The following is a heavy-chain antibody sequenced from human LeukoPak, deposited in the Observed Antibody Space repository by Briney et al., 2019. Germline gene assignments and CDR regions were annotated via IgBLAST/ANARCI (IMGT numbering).Heavy chain of an antibody. CDR1: GFTFSSYS. V-gene: IGHV3-21*01. D-gene: IGHD6-19*01. Sequence: GGSLRLSCAASGFTFSSYSMNWVRQAPGKGLEWVSSISSSSSYIYYADSAKGRFTISRDNAKNSLYLQMNSLRAEDTAVYYCARGGSSGWWAFDIWGQGTMVTVSS. CDR3: ARGGSSGWWAFDI. J-gene: IGHJ3*02. CDR2: ISSSSSYI.